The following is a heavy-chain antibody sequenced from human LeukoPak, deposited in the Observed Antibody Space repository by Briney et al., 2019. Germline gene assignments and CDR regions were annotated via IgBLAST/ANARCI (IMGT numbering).Heavy chain of an antibody. J-gene: IGHJ1*01. CDR1: GFTFSSYA. CDR3: AKNRRACSGGSCNSGVSEYFHH. D-gene: IGHD2-15*01. CDR2: ISGSGPTT. V-gene: IGHV3-23*01. Sequence: PGGSLRLSCAASGFTFSSYAMTWVRQAPGKGLEWVSGISGSGPTTYYADSVKGRFTISRDNLKNTLYLEMSSLRVEDTAIYYCAKNRRACSGGSCNSGVSEYFHHWGQGTLVTVSS.